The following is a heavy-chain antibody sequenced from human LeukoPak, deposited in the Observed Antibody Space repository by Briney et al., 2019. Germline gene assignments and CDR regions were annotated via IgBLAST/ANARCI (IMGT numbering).Heavy chain of an antibody. CDR3: ARDLGEKGWFDP. J-gene: IGHJ5*02. CDR2: IYYSGST. Sequence: PSETLSLTCTVSGGSISRYYWSWIRQPPGKGLEWIGYIYYSGSTNYNPSLKSRVTISVDTSKNQFSLKLSSVTAADTAVYYCARDLGEKGWFDPWGQGTLVTVSS. V-gene: IGHV4-59*01. CDR1: GGSISRYY. D-gene: IGHD4-17*01.